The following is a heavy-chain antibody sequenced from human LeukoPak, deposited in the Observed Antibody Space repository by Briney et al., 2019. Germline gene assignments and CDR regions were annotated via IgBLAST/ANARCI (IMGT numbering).Heavy chain of an antibody. CDR1: GFRFDDYG. CDR3: VRGRDGALTSCEY. D-gene: IGHD4-17*01. J-gene: IGHJ4*02. Sequence: GGSLRLSCAASGFRFDDYGMSWVRQAPGKGLEWVSGINWKGGDAGYADSVKGRFTISRDNAKNSLDLQMNSLKVEDTALYYCVRGRDGALTSCEYWGQGTLVSVSS. V-gene: IGHV3-20*04. CDR2: INWKGGDA.